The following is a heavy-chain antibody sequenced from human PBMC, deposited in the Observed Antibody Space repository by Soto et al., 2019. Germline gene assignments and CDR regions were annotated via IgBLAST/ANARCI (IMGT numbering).Heavy chain of an antibody. CDR2: ISWNSGSI. CDR1: GFTFDDYA. J-gene: IGHJ3*02. Sequence: PGGSLRLSCAASGFTFDDYAMHWVRQAPGKGLEWVSGISWNSGSIGYADSVKGRFTISRDNAKNSLYLQMNSLRAEDTALYYYEKDSGEYIYCSGGSGYSSVFEIGGKGTWVPVS. CDR3: EKDSGEYIYCSGGSGYSSVFEI. D-gene: IGHD2-15*01. V-gene: IGHV3-9*01.